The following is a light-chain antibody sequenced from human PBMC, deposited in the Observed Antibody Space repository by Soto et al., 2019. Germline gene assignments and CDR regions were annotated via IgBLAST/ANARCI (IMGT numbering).Light chain of an antibody. Sequence: QSVLTQPPSLSGAPGQRVTISCTGSRSNIGAGYDVHWYQHLPGTASKVLIFDNSNRPSGVPDRFSGSKSGTSASLAITGLQAEDEAVYYCHSYDVSLRGPAFGGGTQLTVL. V-gene: IGLV1-40*01. CDR3: HSYDVSLRGPA. J-gene: IGLJ2*01. CDR2: DNS. CDR1: RSNIGAGYD.